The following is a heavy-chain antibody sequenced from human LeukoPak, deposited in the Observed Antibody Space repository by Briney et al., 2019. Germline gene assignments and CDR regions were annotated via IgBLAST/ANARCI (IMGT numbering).Heavy chain of an antibody. D-gene: IGHD2-2*01. CDR3: ARPAADYYYYGMDV. CDR1: GYTFTSYG. CDR2: ISAYNGNT. J-gene: IGHJ6*02. V-gene: IGHV1-18*01. Sequence: GASVKVSCKASGYTFTSYGISWVRQAPGQGLELMGWISAYNGNTNYAQKLQGRVTMTTDTSTSTAYMELRSLRSDDTAVYYCARPAADYYYYGMDVWGQGTTVTVSS.